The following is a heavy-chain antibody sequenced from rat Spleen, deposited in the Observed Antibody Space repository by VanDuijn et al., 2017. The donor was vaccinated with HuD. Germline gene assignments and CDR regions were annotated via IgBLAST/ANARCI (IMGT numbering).Heavy chain of an antibody. Sequence: EVQLVESGGGLVHPGRSLKLSCVASGFTFSNYGMAWVRQAPTKGLEWVASIGFGNDNTYYRDSVKGRFTISRDNAKSTLYLQISSLRSEDTATYYCARQEDYGGYSRDYFGYWGQGVVVTVSS. V-gene: IGHV5S13*01. D-gene: IGHD1-11*01. CDR2: IGFGNDNT. J-gene: IGHJ2*01. CDR1: GFTFSNYG. CDR3: ARQEDYGGYSRDYFGY.